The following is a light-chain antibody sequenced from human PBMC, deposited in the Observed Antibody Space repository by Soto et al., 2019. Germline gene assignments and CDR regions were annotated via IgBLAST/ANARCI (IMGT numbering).Light chain of an antibody. V-gene: IGKV3-20*01. J-gene: IGKJ5*01. CDR3: QQYGTSRHGT. Sequence: EIVLTQSPFTLSLSPGERATLSCRASQSVSSSYLAWYQHKPGQAPRLLIYGASSRATGIPDRFSGSGSGTDFTLTISRLEPEDFAVYYCQQYGTSRHGTFGQGTRLEIK. CDR2: GAS. CDR1: QSVSSSY.